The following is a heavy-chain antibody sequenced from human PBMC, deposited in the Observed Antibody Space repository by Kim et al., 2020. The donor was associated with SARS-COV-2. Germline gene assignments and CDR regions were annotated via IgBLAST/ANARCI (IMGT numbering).Heavy chain of an antibody. Sequence: ADSGKGRFTSTKDNSQNTLYLQMNSLRAEDTAVYYCAKEYYYDTSASIFDYWGQGTLVTVSS. V-gene: IGHV3-66*01. J-gene: IGHJ4*02. CDR3: AKEYYYDTSASIFDY. D-gene: IGHD3-22*01.